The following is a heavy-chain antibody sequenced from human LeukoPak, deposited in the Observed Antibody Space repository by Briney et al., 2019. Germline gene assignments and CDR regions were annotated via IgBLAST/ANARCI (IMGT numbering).Heavy chain of an antibody. Sequence: PGGSLRLSCAASGFTFSSYWMSWVRQAPGTGLEWVANIRQDGSETYYVDSLKGRFTVSRDNAKNSLYLQINSLRAGDTAIYYCARVGAAEYYYYYMDVWGKGTTVTVSS. CDR2: IRQDGSET. CDR1: GFTFSSYW. D-gene: IGHD2-15*01. J-gene: IGHJ6*03. V-gene: IGHV3-7*01. CDR3: ARVGAAEYYYYYMDV.